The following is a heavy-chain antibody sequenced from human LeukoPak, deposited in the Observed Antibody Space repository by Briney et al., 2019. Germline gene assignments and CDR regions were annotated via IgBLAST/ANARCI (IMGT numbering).Heavy chain of an antibody. V-gene: IGHV4-34*01. Sequence: SETLSLTCAVYGGSFSGYYWSWIRQPPGKGLEWIGSIYYSGSTYYNPSLKSRVTISVDTSKNQFSLKLSSVTAADTAVYYCASNIVGATQDWGQGTLVTVSS. D-gene: IGHD1-26*01. J-gene: IGHJ4*02. CDR2: IYYSGST. CDR1: GGSFSGYY. CDR3: ASNIVGATQD.